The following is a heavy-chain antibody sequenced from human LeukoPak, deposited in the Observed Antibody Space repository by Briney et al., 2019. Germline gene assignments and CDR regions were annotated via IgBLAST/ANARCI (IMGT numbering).Heavy chain of an antibody. CDR2: IRYDGSNK. CDR1: GFTFSSYG. Sequence: PGGSLRLSCAASGFTFSSYGMHWVRQAPGKGLEWVALIRYDGSNKYYPDSVQGRFTISRDNSKNTVYLQMNSLRAEDTAVYYCAKDLVAVATHTPIDYWGQGTLVTVSS. D-gene: IGHD6-19*01. V-gene: IGHV3-30*02. J-gene: IGHJ4*02. CDR3: AKDLVAVATHTPIDY.